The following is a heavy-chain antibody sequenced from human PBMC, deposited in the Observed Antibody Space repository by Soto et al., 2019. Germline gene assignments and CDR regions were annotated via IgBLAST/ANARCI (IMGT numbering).Heavy chain of an antibody. CDR2: IFYTGNT. CDR3: AGHAPYSGSYWIY. Sequence: SETLSLTCTVSGGSISTRSYYWGWIRKPPGKGLEWIGSIFYTGNTFYDPSLKSRVTISVDTSNNQFSLNLSSVTAADTAVYYCAGHAPYSGSYWIYWGQGTLVTVSS. J-gene: IGHJ4*02. CDR1: GGSISTRSYY. V-gene: IGHV4-39*01. D-gene: IGHD1-26*01.